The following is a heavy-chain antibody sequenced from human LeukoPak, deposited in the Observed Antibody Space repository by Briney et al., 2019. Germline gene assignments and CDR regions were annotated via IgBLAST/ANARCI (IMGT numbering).Heavy chain of an antibody. Sequence: GGSLSLFCAACGFTFKNYAMSGVRQARGGGLEGVSAISGCGGSTYYADSVKGRFTISRDNSKNTLYLQMNSLRAEDTAIYYCAKEDSSSWNNWFDPWGQGTLVTVSS. V-gene: IGHV3-23*01. CDR3: AKEDSSSWNNWFDP. CDR1: GFTFKNYA. D-gene: IGHD6-13*01. CDR2: ISGCGGST. J-gene: IGHJ5*02.